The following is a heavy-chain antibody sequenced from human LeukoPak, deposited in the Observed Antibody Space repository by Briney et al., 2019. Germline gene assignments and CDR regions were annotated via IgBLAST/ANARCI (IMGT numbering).Heavy chain of an antibody. CDR2: IYYSGST. J-gene: IGHJ4*02. CDR1: GGSISTYY. Sequence: SETLSLTCTVSGGSISTYYWSWIRQPPGKGLEWIGCIYYSGSTKYNPSLKSRVTISVDTSKNQFSLKLSSVTAADTAVYYCARGAGIVVVPEYYFDYWGQGMLVTVSS. CDR3: ARGAGIVVVPEYYFDY. D-gene: IGHD2-21*01. V-gene: IGHV4-59*01.